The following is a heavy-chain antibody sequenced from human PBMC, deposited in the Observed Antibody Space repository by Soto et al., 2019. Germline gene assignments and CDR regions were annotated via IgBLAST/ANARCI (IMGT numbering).Heavy chain of an antibody. CDR3: ARGPSTDKVDY. CDR1: GGSVSSAYYC. J-gene: IGHJ4*02. D-gene: IGHD2-2*01. Sequence: SETLSLTCTVSGGSVSSAYYCWSWIRQSPGRGLEWIGHIYNGGSTYSNPSLKIRVTVSVDTSRNQFSLKLSSVTDADTAVYYCARGPSTDKVDYWGQGTLVTVSS. CDR2: IYNGGST. V-gene: IGHV4-30-4*01.